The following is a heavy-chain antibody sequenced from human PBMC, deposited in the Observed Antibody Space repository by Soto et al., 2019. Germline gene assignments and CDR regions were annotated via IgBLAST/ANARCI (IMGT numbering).Heavy chain of an antibody. CDR1: GGSISSYY. J-gene: IGHJ4*02. V-gene: IGHV4-59*01. CDR2: IYYSGST. D-gene: IGHD2-15*01. Sequence: QVQLQESGPGLVKPSETLSLTCTVSGGSISSYYWSWIRQPPGKGLEWIGYIYYSGSTNYNPSLKSRVTISVDTSKNQFSLKLSSVTAADTAVYYCASGGNLDYWGQGTLVTVSS. CDR3: ASGGNLDY.